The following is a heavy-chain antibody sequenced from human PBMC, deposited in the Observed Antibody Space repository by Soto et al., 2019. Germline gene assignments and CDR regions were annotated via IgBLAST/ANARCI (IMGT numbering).Heavy chain of an antibody. CDR2: ISYDGTNK. J-gene: IGHJ4*02. CDR3: ARGDTLPGY. CDR1: GFSFSRYG. Sequence: QVQLVESGGGVVQPGRSLRLSCAAAGFSFSRYGMHWVRQAPGKGLEWVAIISYDGTNKHYADSVKGRFTISRDNSKNTMYLQMNSMRAEETAVYYCARGDTLPGYWGQGTLVTVSS. V-gene: IGHV3-33*01. D-gene: IGHD3-10*01.